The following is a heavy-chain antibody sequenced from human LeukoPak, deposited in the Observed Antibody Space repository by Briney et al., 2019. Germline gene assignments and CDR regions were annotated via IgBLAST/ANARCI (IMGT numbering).Heavy chain of an antibody. Sequence: GSLRLSCAASGFTFSGSAMHWVRQASGKGLEWVGRIRSKANSYATAYAASVKGRFTISRDDSKNTAYLQMNSLKTEDTAVYYCTRPRYCSSTSCSRFDYWGQGTLVTVSS. CDR3: TRPRYCSSTSCSRFDY. CDR2: IRSKANSYAT. CDR1: GFTFSGSA. D-gene: IGHD2-2*01. V-gene: IGHV3-73*01. J-gene: IGHJ4*02.